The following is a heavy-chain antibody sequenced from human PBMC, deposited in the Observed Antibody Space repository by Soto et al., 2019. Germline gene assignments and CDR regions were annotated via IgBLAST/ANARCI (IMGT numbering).Heavy chain of an antibody. CDR1: EFTCNNYG. D-gene: IGHD3-16*02. CDR2: INTDGSTT. V-gene: IGHV3-74*01. Sequence: EVQLVESGGGLVQPGGSLRLSWPASEFTCNNYGMHWVPQVQGRGLEWVSRINTDGSTTNYADSVMGRFTISRDNADNTVYLQMNSLRAEDTAVYYCARGIYLKYGLDVWGQGATVTVSS. J-gene: IGHJ6*02. CDR3: ARGIYLKYGLDV.